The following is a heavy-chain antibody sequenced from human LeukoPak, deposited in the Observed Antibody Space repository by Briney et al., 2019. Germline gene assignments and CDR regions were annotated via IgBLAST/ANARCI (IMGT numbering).Heavy chain of an antibody. Sequence: SETLSLTCTVSGGSISSYYCNWIRQPPGKGLEYIGYIDNSGSTNYNPSLKSRVTISVDTSKNQFSLKPSSVTAADTAVYYCARGRWYLDYWGQGTLVTVSS. D-gene: IGHD4-23*01. CDR1: GGSISSYY. J-gene: IGHJ4*02. V-gene: IGHV4-59*01. CDR2: IDNSGST. CDR3: ARGRWYLDY.